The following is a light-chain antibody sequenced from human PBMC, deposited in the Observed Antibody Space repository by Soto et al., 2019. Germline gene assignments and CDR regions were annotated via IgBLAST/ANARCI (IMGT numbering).Light chain of an antibody. Sequence: QSVLTQPPSASGTPGQRVTISCSGSSSNIGSNYVYWYQHVPGAAPKLLIYANNQRPSGVPDRFSGSKSGTSASLAISGLQSEDEAEYSCAAWDDNLNGLIFGSGTKLTVL. J-gene: IGLJ1*01. CDR2: ANN. CDR3: AAWDDNLNGLI. V-gene: IGLV1-44*01. CDR1: SSNIGSNY.